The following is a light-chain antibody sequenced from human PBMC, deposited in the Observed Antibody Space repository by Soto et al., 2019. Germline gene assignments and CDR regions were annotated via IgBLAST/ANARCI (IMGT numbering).Light chain of an antibody. V-gene: IGKV1-5*03. CDR1: QSVSNW. CDR2: RAS. CDR3: QQYINSPYT. Sequence: DIQMTQFPSTLSASIGDRVTITCRASQSVSNWLAWYQQKPGKAPKLLIYRASSLESGVPSRFSGSGSGTEFTLTISSLQPDDFATYYCQQYINSPYTFGRGTKLEIE. J-gene: IGKJ2*01.